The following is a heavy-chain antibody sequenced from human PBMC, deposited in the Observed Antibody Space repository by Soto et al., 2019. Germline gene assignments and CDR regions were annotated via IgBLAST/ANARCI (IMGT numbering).Heavy chain of an antibody. Sequence: QLLESGGGLVQPGGSLRLSCAASGFTFSSYSMNWVRQAPGKGLQWVATVGGGGDNIFYADSVKGRFTISRDDSQNMVFLQMSSLRPEDTAVYFCAKRDSGSGRSPPLINYWGQGTLVTVSS. CDR2: VGGGGDNI. V-gene: IGHV3-23*01. CDR1: GFTFSSYS. J-gene: IGHJ4*02. CDR3: AKRDSGSGRSPPLINY. D-gene: IGHD3-10*01.